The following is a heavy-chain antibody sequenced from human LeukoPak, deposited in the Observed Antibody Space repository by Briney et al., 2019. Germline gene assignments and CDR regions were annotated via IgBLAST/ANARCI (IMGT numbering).Heavy chain of an antibody. J-gene: IGHJ6*03. CDR1: GGTFSSYA. CDR2: IIPIFGTA. Sequence: SVKVSCKASGGTFSSYAISWVRQAPGQGLEWMGRIIPIFGTANYAQKFQGRVTITTDESTSTAYMELSSLRSEDTAVYYCARDNGASSWGYYYYMDVWGKGTTVTVSS. D-gene: IGHD6-13*01. V-gene: IGHV1-69*05. CDR3: ARDNGASSWGYYYYMDV.